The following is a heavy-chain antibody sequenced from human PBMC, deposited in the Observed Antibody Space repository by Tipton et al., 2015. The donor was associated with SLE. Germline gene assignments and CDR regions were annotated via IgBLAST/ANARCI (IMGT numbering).Heavy chain of an antibody. V-gene: IGHV3-74*01. CDR1: GFTFSNYW. D-gene: IGHD5-12*01. J-gene: IGHJ6*02. CDR2: INPDGSTT. CDR3: ATGGYDWGLYQYYYGLDV. Sequence: SLRLSCAASGFTFSNYWMHWVRQTPEKGLVWVSRINPDGSTTNYADSVKGRFTISRDNAKNTLYLQMNSLRAEDTAVYYCATGGYDWGLYQYYYGLDVWGQGTAVTVSS.